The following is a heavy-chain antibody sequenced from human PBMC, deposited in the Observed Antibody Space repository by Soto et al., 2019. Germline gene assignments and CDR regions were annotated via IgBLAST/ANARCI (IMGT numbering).Heavy chain of an antibody. D-gene: IGHD2-15*01. V-gene: IGHV3-21*01. J-gene: IGHJ4*02. CDR2: ISSSSSYI. Sequence: GGSLRLSCAASGFTFSSYSMNWVRQAPGKGLEWVSSISSSSSYIYYADSVKGRFTISRDNAKNSLYLQMNSLRAEDTAVYYCARDAGGRDCSGGSCYDYWGQGTLVTVSS. CDR3: ARDAGGRDCSGGSCYDY. CDR1: GFTFSSYS.